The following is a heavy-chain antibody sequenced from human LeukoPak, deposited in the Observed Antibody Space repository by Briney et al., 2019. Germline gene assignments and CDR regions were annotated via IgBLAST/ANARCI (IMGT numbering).Heavy chain of an antibody. CDR2: IYYSGST. Sequence: SETLSLTCAVSGGSISSYYWSWIRQPPGKGLEWIGYIYYSGSTNYNPSLKSRVTISVDTSKNQFSLKLSSVTAADTAVYYCASLPYYYDSSGYPSVYFQHWGQGTLVTVSS. J-gene: IGHJ1*01. CDR3: ASLPYYYDSSGYPSVYFQH. CDR1: GGSISSYY. V-gene: IGHV4-59*08. D-gene: IGHD3-22*01.